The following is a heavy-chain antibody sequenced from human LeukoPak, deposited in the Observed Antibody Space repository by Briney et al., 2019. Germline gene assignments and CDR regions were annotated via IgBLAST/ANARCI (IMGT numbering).Heavy chain of an antibody. D-gene: IGHD5-18*01. CDR3: AKVGYNYGGYNDY. CDR1: GFTFSSYA. Sequence: GGSLRLSCAASGFTFSSYAMSWVRQAPGKGLEWVSDISGSGGSTYYADSVKGRFTISRDNSKNTLYLLMNSLRAEDTAVYYCAKVGYNYGGYNDYWGQGTLVTVSS. V-gene: IGHV3-23*01. CDR2: ISGSGGST. J-gene: IGHJ4*02.